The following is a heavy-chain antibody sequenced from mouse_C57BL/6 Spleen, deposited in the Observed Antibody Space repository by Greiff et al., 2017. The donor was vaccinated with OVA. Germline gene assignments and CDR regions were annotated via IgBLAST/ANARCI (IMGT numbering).Heavy chain of an antibody. V-gene: IGHV1-9*01. CDR3: AREEIYYGNPYYAMDY. J-gene: IGHJ4*01. CDR1: GYTFTGYW. CDR2: ILPGSGST. D-gene: IGHD2-1*01. Sequence: VQLQQSGAELLKPGASVKLSCKAPGYTFTGYWIEWVKQRPGHGLEWIGEILPGSGSTNYNEKFKGKATFTADTSSNTAYMQLSSLTTEDSAIYYCAREEIYYGNPYYAMDYGGQGTAVTVSS.